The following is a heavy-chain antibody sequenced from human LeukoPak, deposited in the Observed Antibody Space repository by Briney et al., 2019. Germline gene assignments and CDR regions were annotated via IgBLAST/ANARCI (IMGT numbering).Heavy chain of an antibody. CDR1: GYTFTGYY. CDR3: ARLRYFDWLLYFDY. Sequence: ASVKVSCKASGYTFTGYYMHWVRQTPGQGLEWMGWINPNSGGTNYAQKFQGRVTMTRDTSISTAYMELSRLRSDDTAVYYCARLRYFDWLLYFDYWGQGTLVTASS. V-gene: IGHV1-2*02. J-gene: IGHJ4*02. CDR2: INPNSGGT. D-gene: IGHD3-9*01.